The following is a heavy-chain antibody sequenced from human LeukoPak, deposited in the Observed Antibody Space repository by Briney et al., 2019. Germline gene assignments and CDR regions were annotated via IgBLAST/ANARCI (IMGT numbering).Heavy chain of an antibody. V-gene: IGHV4-30-2*01. J-gene: IGHJ6*02. CDR1: GVSISSGSYS. Sequence: SETLSLTCAVSGVSISSGSYSWSWIRQPPGKGLERIGYIYHSGSTYYNPSLKSRVAISVDRSKNQFSLKLSSVTAADTAVYYCARGPYYYDSSGYYFMHRRTIYGVDVWGQGTTVTVSS. CDR3: ARGPYYYDSSGYYFMHRRTIYGVDV. D-gene: IGHD3-22*01. CDR2: IYHSGST.